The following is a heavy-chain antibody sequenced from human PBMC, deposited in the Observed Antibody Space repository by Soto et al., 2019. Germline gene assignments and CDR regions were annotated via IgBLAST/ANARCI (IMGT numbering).Heavy chain of an antibody. CDR3: ANRDTSDWHYFDY. CDR1: GLSSSSYG. D-gene: IGHD6-19*01. J-gene: IGHJ4*02. V-gene: IGHV3-23*01. CDR2: ISGSGGST. Sequence: PGGSLRLSCVASGLSSSSYGMSWVRQAPGKGLEWVSVISGSGGSTLSADSVKGRFTISRDNSKNTLYLQMNSLRVEDTAVYYCANRDTSDWHYFDYWGQGTLGTVSS.